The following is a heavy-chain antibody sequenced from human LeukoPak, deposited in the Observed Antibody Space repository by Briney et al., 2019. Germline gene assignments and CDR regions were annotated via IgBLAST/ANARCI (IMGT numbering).Heavy chain of an antibody. V-gene: IGHV3-7*01. J-gene: IGHJ4*02. Sequence: PAGSLRLCCAASGFTFSSYWMSWVRQAPGKGLEGVANIKQAGSENYYVDSVPGRFTISRDNAKNLLYLQMNSLRAEDTAVYYCARDVTMGYWGQASLVTVSS. CDR2: IKQAGSEN. CDR3: ARDVTMGY. D-gene: IGHD1-1*01. CDR1: GFTFSSYW.